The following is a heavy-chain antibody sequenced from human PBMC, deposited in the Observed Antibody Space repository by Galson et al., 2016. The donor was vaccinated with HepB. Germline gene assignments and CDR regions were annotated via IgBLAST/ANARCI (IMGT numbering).Heavy chain of an antibody. CDR1: GFTLRGYW. CDR3: ARDGAVYYDSNGYYYIGEVDAFDI. CDR2: IKQDGSEK. V-gene: IGHV3-7*01. Sequence: SLRLSCAASGFTLRGYWMSWVRQAPGKGLEWVANIKQDGSEKYYVDSVKGRFTISRDNAKNSLYLQMNSLRAEDTAVYYCARDGAVYYDSNGYYYIGEVDAFDIWGQGTMVTVSS. D-gene: IGHD3-22*01. J-gene: IGHJ3*02.